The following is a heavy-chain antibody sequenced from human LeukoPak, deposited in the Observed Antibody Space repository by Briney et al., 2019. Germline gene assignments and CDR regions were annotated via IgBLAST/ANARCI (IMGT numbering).Heavy chain of an antibody. CDR2: IYYSGST. D-gene: IGHD6-19*01. CDR1: GGSISSYY. J-gene: IGHJ3*02. Sequence: SETLSLTCTVSGGSISSYYWSWIRQPPGKGVEWIGYIYYSGSTNYNPSLKSRVTISVDTSKNQFSLKLSSVTAADTAVYYCARDHSSGWWIAAFDIWGQGTMVTVSS. CDR3: ARDHSSGWWIAAFDI. V-gene: IGHV4-59*01.